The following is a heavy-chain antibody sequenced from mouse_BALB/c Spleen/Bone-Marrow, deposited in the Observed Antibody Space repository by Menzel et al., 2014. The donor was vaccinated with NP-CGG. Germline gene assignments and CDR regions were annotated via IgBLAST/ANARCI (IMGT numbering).Heavy chain of an antibody. CDR1: SFTFSSYG. J-gene: IGHJ4*01. Sequence: VQLQQSGAGLVQPGGSLKLSCAASSFTFSSYGMSWVRQTPDKRLELVATINSNGGSTYYPDSVKGRFTISRDNAKNTLYLQMSSMKSEDTAMYYCARDRYYGYAMDYWGQGTSVTVSS. CDR3: ARDRYYGYAMDY. V-gene: IGHV5-6-3*01. D-gene: IGHD1-1*01. CDR2: INSNGGST.